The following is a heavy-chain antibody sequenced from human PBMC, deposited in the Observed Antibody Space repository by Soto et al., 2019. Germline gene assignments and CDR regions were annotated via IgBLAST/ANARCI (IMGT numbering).Heavy chain of an antibody. CDR2: FRGSGDDGTT. CDR1: GFTFSSYS. J-gene: IGHJ4*02. CDR3: AKDQASGQGSFDS. Sequence: GSLRLSCAASGFTFSSYSMSWVRQAPGKGLEWVSGFRGSGDDGTTYYADSVKGRFTISRDNSKNTLFLQMNSLRADDTAVYYCAKDQASGQGSFDSWGQGTLVTVSS. V-gene: IGHV3-23*01.